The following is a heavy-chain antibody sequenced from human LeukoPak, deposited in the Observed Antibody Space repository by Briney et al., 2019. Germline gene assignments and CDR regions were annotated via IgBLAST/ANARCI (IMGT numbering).Heavy chain of an antibody. CDR1: GGSFSGYY. D-gene: IGHD5-12*01. V-gene: IGHV4-34*01. CDR2: INHSGST. CDR3: ASGYSLFDY. J-gene: IGHJ4*02. Sequence: SETLSLTCAVYGGSFSGYYWSWIRQPPGKGLEWVGEINHSGSTNYNPSLKSRVNISVDTPKNQFSLKLSSVTAADTAVYYCASGYSLFDYWGQGTLVTVSS.